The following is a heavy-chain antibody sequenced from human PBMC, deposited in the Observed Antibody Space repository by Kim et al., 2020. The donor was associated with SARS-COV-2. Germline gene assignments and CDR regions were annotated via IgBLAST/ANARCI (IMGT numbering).Heavy chain of an antibody. Sequence: SETLSLTCAVYGGSFSGYYWSWIRQPPGKGLEWIGEINHSGSTNYNPSLKSRVTISVDTSKNQFSLKLSSVTAADTAVYYCSRGRFLEWLSVVSGYFDL. CDR2: INHSGST. D-gene: IGHD3-3*01. CDR3: SRGRFLEWLSVVSGYFDL. CDR1: GGSFSGYY. J-gene: IGHJ2*01. V-gene: IGHV4-34*01.